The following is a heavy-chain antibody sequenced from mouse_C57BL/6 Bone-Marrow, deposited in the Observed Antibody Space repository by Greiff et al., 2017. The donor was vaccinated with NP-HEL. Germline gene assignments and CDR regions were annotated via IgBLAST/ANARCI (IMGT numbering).Heavy chain of an antibody. CDR1: GYAFSSSW. Sequence: VQLVESGPELVKPGASVKISCKASGYAFSSSWMNWVKQRPGKGLEWIGRIYPGDGDTNYNGKFKGKATLTADKSSSTAYMQLSSLTSEDSAVYFCARKIYEDAMDYWGQGTSVTVSS. J-gene: IGHJ4*01. CDR2: IYPGDGDT. CDR3: ARKIYEDAMDY. D-gene: IGHD2-3*01. V-gene: IGHV1-82*01.